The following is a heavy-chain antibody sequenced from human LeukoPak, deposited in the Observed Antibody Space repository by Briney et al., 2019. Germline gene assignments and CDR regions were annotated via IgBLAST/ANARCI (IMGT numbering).Heavy chain of an antibody. J-gene: IGHJ6*03. Sequence: RTGGSLRLSCAASGFTFSTYAMSWVRQAPGKGLERVSGISGSGDNTNYADSVKGRFTISRDNSKNTLSLQMSSLRVEDTAVYYCARDRSCTGGSCYMDVWGRGTTVTVSS. CDR2: ISGSGDNT. D-gene: IGHD2-15*01. CDR3: ARDRSCTGGSCYMDV. CDR1: GFTFSTYA. V-gene: IGHV3-23*01.